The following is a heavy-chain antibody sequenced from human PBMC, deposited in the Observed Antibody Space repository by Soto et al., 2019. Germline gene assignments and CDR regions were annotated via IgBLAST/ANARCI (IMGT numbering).Heavy chain of an antibody. CDR1: GGSISSGDYY. CDR3: ARWWSGSRQGFDP. CDR2: IYYSGST. D-gene: IGHD3-3*01. Sequence: QVQLQESGPGLVKPSQTLSLTCTVSGGSISSGDYYWSWNRQHPEGLEWIGYIYYSGSTYYNPSLKSRVTISVDTSKNQFSLKLSSVTAADTAVYYCARWWSGSRQGFDPWGQGTLVTVSS. J-gene: IGHJ5*02. V-gene: IGHV4-31*03.